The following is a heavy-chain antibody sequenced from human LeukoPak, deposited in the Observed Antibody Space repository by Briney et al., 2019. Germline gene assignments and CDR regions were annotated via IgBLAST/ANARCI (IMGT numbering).Heavy chain of an antibody. CDR3: ARGGRGSAAVVAPRSFDI. CDR2: ISYVGSNK. D-gene: IGHD3-22*01. J-gene: IGHJ3*02. V-gene: IGHV3-30*14. Sequence: GRSLRLSCAASGFTFSSYAMHWVRQAPGKGLEWVAVISYVGSNKYYADSVKGRFIISRDISKNTLYLQMNSLRVEDSALYYCARGGRGSAAVVAPRSFDIWGQGTMVTVSS. CDR1: GFTFSSYA.